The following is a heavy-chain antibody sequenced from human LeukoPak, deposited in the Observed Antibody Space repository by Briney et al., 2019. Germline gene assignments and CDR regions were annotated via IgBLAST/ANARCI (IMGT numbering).Heavy chain of an antibody. V-gene: IGHV4-59*08. CDR1: GVSISSYY. J-gene: IGHJ4*02. D-gene: IGHD4-17*01. CDR3: ASLDTTVTLFDY. CDR2: IYYSGST. Sequence: SETLSLTRTVSGVSISSYYWTWIRQPPGKGLEWIGYIYYSGSTNYNPSLKSRVTISVDTSKNQFSLKLTSVTAADTAVYYCASLDTTVTLFDYWGQGTLVSVSS.